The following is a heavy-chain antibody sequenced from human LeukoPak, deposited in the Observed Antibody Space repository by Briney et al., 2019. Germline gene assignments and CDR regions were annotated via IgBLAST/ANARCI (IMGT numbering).Heavy chain of an antibody. V-gene: IGHV4-31*03. CDR2: IYYSGST. CDR1: GGSISSGGYY. J-gene: IGHJ4*02. Sequence: PSETLSLTCTVSGGSISSGGYYWSWIRQHPGKGLEWIGYIYYSGSTYYNPSLKSRVTISVDTSKNQFSLKLTSVTAADTAVYCCARVRDSSGSFDYWGQGTLVTVSS. D-gene: IGHD3-22*01. CDR3: ARVRDSSGSFDY.